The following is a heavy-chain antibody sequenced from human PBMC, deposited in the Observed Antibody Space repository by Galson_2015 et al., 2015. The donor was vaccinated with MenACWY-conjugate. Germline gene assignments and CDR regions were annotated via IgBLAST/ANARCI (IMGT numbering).Heavy chain of an antibody. CDR3: ATLVLLWFGELLDADDAFDI. CDR2: ISGSGGST. V-gene: IGHV3-23*01. CDR1: GFTFSSYA. Sequence: SLRLSCAASGFTFSSYAMSWVRQAPGKGLEWVSAISGSGGSTYYADSVKGRFTISRDNSKNTLYLQMNSLRAEDTAVYYCATLVLLWFGELLDADDAFDIWGQGTMVTVSS. D-gene: IGHD3-10*01. J-gene: IGHJ3*02.